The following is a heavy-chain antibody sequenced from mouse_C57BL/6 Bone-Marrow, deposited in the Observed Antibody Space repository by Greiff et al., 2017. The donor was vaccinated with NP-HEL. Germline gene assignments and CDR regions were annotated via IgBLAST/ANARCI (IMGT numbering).Heavy chain of an antibody. CDR2: IYPGSGST. CDR1: GYTFTSYW. Sequence: QVQLKQPGAELVKPGASVKMSCKASGYTFTSYWITWVKQRPGQGLEWIGDIYPGSGSTNYNEKFKSKATLTVDTSSSTAYMQLSSLTSEDSAVYYCARGDYSNFYWYFDVWGTGTTVTVSS. D-gene: IGHD2-5*01. J-gene: IGHJ1*03. CDR3: ARGDYSNFYWYFDV. V-gene: IGHV1-55*01.